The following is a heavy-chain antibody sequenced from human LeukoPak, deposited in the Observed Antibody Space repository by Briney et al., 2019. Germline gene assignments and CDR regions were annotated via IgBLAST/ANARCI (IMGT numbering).Heavy chain of an antibody. Sequence: NPSETLSLTCAVYGGSFSGYYWSWIRQPPGKGLEWIGEINHSGSTNYNPSLKSRVTISVDTSKNQFSLKLSSVTAADTAVYYCAYTKSGYSYGYIDYWGQGTLVTVSS. J-gene: IGHJ4*02. CDR2: INHSGST. CDR1: GGSFSGYY. V-gene: IGHV4-34*01. D-gene: IGHD5-18*01. CDR3: AYTKSGYSYGYIDY.